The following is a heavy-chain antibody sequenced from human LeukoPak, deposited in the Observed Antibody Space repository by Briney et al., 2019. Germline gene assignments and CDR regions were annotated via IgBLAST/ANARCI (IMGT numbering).Heavy chain of an antibody. V-gene: IGHV2-5*02. CDR1: GFSLNTRGVG. D-gene: IGHD3-22*01. J-gene: IGHJ4*02. CDR3: AHRKNYYDSSVFDN. Sequence: SGPTLVNPTQTLTLTCTFSGFSLNTRGVGVGWIRQPPGRPLGWLALIYWDDDRRYSPSLKSRLTITKDTSRNQVVLTMTNMDPVDTATYFCAHRKNYYDSSVFDNWGQGTLVTVSS. CDR2: IYWDDDR.